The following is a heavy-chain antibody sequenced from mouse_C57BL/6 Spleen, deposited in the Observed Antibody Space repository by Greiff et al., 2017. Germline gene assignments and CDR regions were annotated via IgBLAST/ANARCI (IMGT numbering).Heavy chain of an antibody. CDR2: LYPRDGST. CDR3: ARTPNYYYGSSQYYFDY. Sequence: VQGVESGPELVKPGASVKLSCKASGYTFTSYDINWVKQRPGQGLEWIGWLYPRDGSTKYNEKFKGKATLTVDTSSSTAYMELHSLTSEDSAVYFCARTPNYYYGSSQYYFDYWGQGTTLTVSS. D-gene: IGHD1-1*01. V-gene: IGHV1-85*01. CDR1: GYTFTSYD. J-gene: IGHJ2*01.